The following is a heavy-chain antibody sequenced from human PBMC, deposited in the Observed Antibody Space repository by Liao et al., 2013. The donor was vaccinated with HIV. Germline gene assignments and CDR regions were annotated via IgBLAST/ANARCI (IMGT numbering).Heavy chain of an antibody. CDR1: GGSISNSNYY. Sequence: QLQLQESGPGLVKPSETLSLTCTVSGGSISNSNYYWGWIRQPPGKGLEWIGYIYYSGSTYYNPSLKSRVTMSVDTSKNQFSLKLSSVTAADTAVYYCARGDLTRMFYAVVRVQGTL. CDR2: IYYSGST. D-gene: IGHD3-10*02. CDR3: ARGDLTRMFYAVV. V-gene: IGHV4-39*07. J-gene: IGHJ4*03.